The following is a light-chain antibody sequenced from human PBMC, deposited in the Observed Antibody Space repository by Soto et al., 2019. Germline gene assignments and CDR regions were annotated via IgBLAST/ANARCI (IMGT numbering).Light chain of an antibody. CDR1: QSVSSSY. J-gene: IGKJ1*01. V-gene: IGKV3-20*01. CDR3: QQYGSSPWM. CDR2: GAS. Sequence: EIVLTQSPGTLSLAPGERATLSCRASQSVSSSYLAWYQQKPGQAPRLLSYGASSRATGIPDRFSGSGSGTDFTLTISRLEPEDFAVYYCQQYGSSPWMFGQGTKVEIK.